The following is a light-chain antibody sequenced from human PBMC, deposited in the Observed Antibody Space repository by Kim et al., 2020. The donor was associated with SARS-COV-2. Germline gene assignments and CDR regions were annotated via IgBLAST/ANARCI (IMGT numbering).Light chain of an antibody. CDR1: QSVSSN. CDR2: GAS. Sequence: EIVMTQSPATLSVSPGERATLSCRASQSVSSNLAWYQQKPGQAPRLLIYGASTRATGVPARFSGSGSGTEFTLTISSLQSEDFALYYCQHYNNWPLTFGQGTKVDIK. V-gene: IGKV3-15*01. J-gene: IGKJ1*01. CDR3: QHYNNWPLT.